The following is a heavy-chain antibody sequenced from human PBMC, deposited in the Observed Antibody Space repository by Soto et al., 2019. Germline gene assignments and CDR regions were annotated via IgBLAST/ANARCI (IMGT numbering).Heavy chain of an antibody. V-gene: IGHV3-23*01. CDR1: GFTFSSYA. Sequence: EVQLLESGGGLVQPGGSLRLSCAASGFTFSSYALNWVRQAPGKGLEWVSVISGSGDNTYYADSVKGRFTISRHNSKNTLYLQTTTLRAEDTAVYYCAKDLGTDDFWSAYYTYYYMDVWGKGTTVTVSS. CDR3: AKDLGTDDFWSAYYTYYYMDV. CDR2: ISGSGDNT. D-gene: IGHD3-3*01. J-gene: IGHJ6*03.